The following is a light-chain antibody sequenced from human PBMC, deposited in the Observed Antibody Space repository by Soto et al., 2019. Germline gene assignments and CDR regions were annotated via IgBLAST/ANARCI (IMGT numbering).Light chain of an antibody. CDR2: SNN. Sequence: QSVLTQPPSASGTPGQRVTISCSGSSSNIGSNTVNWYQQLPGTAPKLLIYSNNQRPSGVPDRFSGSKSGNTASLTISGLQAEDEADYYCSSYTISNTLPFVFGTGTKLTVL. V-gene: IGLV1-44*01. CDR3: SSYTISNTLPFV. J-gene: IGLJ1*01. CDR1: SSNIGSNT.